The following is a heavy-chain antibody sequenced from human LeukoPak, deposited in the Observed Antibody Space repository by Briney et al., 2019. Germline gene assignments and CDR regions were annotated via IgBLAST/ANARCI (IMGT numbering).Heavy chain of an antibody. J-gene: IGHJ4*02. Sequence: SETLSLTCAVYGGSFSGYYWSWIRQPPGKGLEWIGEINHSGSANYNPSLKSRVTISVDTSKNQFSLKLSSVTAADTAVYYCARAPNYGGKPFDYWGQGTLVTVS. V-gene: IGHV4-34*01. CDR2: INHSGSA. D-gene: IGHD4-23*01. CDR3: ARAPNYGGKPFDY. CDR1: GGSFSGYY.